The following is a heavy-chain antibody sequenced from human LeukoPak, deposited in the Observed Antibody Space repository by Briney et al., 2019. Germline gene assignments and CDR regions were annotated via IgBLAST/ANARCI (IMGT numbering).Heavy chain of an antibody. CDR3: AKDPSAQIHTLFDYYFDY. CDR2: ISGSGGST. J-gene: IGHJ4*02. V-gene: IGHV3-23*01. Sequence: HPGGSLRLSCAASGFTFSSYAMSWVRQAPGKGLEWVSAISGSGGSTYYADSVKGRFTISRDNSKNTLYLQMNSLRAEDTAVYYCAKDPSAQIHTLFDYYFDYWGQGTLVTVSS. CDR1: GFTFSSYA. D-gene: IGHD2-21*01.